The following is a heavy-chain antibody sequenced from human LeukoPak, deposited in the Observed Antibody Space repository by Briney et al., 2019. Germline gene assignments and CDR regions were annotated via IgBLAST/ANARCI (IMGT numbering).Heavy chain of an antibody. Sequence: SETLSLTCTVSGGSISSYYWSWIRQPPGKGLEWIGYIYYSGSTSYNPSLKSRVTISVDTSKKQFSLKLSSVTAADTAFYYCAKYIVSYPHDAFDIWGQGTMVTVSS. CDR1: GGSISSYY. CDR2: IYYSGST. CDR3: AKYIVSYPHDAFDI. J-gene: IGHJ3*02. V-gene: IGHV4-59*01. D-gene: IGHD1-26*01.